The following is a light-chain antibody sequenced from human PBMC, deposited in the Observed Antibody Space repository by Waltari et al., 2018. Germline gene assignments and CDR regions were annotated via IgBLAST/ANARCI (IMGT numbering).Light chain of an antibody. CDR3: SSFAGSSQML. CDR2: EVS. Sequence: QSALTQPPSASGSPGQSVTIPCTGTSSDVARFAYVSWYQQHPGKVPRLMIYEVSKRPSGVPDRFSGSKSGNTASLTVSGLQVEDEADYYCSSFAGSSQMLFGGGTKLTVL. J-gene: IGLJ2*01. V-gene: IGLV2-8*01. CDR1: SSDVARFAY.